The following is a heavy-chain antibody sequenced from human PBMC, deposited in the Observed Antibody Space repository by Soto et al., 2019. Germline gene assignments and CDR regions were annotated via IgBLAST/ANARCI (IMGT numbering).Heavy chain of an antibody. CDR3: AREQWGFDS. D-gene: IGHD6-19*01. Sequence: QVQLQESGPELVKPSQTLSLTCSVSGGSITTNGHYWTWIRQHPGQGLACIAYIYYTGNSYLNPSLKSRLSISVDTSKNQFSLELRSVTAADTAVYYCAREQWGFDSWGQGTLVTVSS. V-gene: IGHV4-31*03. J-gene: IGHJ4*02. CDR2: IYYTGNS. CDR1: GGSITTNGHY.